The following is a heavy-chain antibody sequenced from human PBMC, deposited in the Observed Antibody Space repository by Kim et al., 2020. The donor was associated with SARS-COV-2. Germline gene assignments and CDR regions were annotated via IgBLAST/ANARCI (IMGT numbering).Heavy chain of an antibody. V-gene: IGHV1-69*13. Sequence: SVKVSCKASGGTFSSYAISWVRQAPGQGLEWMGGIIPIFGTANYAQKFQGRVTITADESTSTAYMELSSLRSEDTAVYYCARGKRRYSSSSWSPYGMDVWGQGTTVTVSS. CDR2: IIPIFGTA. J-gene: IGHJ6*02. CDR3: ARGKRRYSSSSWSPYGMDV. CDR1: GGTFSSYA. D-gene: IGHD6-6*01.